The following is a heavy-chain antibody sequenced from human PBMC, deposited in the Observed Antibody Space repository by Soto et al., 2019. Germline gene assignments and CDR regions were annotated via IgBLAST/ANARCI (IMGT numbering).Heavy chain of an antibody. CDR3: VRGAGASGFDP. V-gene: IGHV3-13*04. J-gene: IGHJ5*02. D-gene: IGHD1-26*01. CDR1: GFTFSSYD. Sequence: PGGSLRLSCAASGFTFSSYDMHWVRQVTGKGLEWVSVIDTAGDTYYAGSVKGRFTISRENAKNSLYLQMNSLRAEDTAVYYCVRGAGASGFDPWGQGTLVTVSS. CDR2: IDTAGDT.